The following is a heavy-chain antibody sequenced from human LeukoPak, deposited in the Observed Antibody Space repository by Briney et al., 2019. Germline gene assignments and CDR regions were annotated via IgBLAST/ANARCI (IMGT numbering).Heavy chain of an antibody. V-gene: IGHV3-48*04. Sequence: GGSLRLSCAASGFTFSSYSMSWVRQAPGKGLEWVSYISTSGGTIYYADSVKGRFTISRDNAKNSLYLQMNSLRAEDTAVYYCARLGPNRGSYYAFDIWGQGTMVTVSS. CDR1: GFTFSSYS. CDR2: ISTSGGTI. J-gene: IGHJ3*02. D-gene: IGHD1-26*01. CDR3: ARLGPNRGSYYAFDI.